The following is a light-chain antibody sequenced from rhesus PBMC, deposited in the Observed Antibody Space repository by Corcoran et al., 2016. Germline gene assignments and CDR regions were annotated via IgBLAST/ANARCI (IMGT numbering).Light chain of an antibody. J-gene: IGKJ4*01. V-gene: IGKV1S14*01. CDR3: QQHNSFPLT. Sequence: DIQMTQSPSSLSASVGDTVTITCQASQGIGIYVAWYQQKPGKAPKALIYDASYLQGGVPSRFSGSGSATDITLTISSLQPEDFATYYCQQHNSFPLTFGRGTKVEIK. CDR1: QGIGIY. CDR2: DAS.